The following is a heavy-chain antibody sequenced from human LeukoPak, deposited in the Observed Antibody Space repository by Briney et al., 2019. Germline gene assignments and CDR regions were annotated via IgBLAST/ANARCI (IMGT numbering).Heavy chain of an antibody. CDR3: AKGVDILTGYAY. J-gene: IGHJ4*02. D-gene: IGHD3-9*01. Sequence: PGGSLRLSCAASGFTFSSYAMSWVRQAPGKGLEWVSAISGSGGSTYYADSVKGRLTISRDNSKNTLYLQMNSLRAEDTAVYYCAKGVDILTGYAYWGQGTLVTVSS. CDR1: GFTFSSYA. V-gene: IGHV3-23*01. CDR2: ISGSGGST.